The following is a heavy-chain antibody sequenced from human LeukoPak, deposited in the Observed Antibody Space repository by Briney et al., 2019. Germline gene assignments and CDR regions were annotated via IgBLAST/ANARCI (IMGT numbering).Heavy chain of an antibody. CDR1: GDSVSSNSAA. Sequence: SQTLSLTCAISGDSVSSNSAAWNWIRQSPSRGLEWLGRTYYRSKWYNNYAVSVKSRITINPDTSKNQFSLQLNSVTPEDTAVYYCARAGHSSSWSLFDPWGQGTLVTVSS. CDR3: ARAGHSSSWSLFDP. D-gene: IGHD6-13*01. J-gene: IGHJ5*02. CDR2: TYYRSKWYN. V-gene: IGHV6-1*01.